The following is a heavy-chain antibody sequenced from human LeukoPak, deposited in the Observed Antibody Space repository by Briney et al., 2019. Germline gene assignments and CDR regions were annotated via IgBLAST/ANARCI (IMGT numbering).Heavy chain of an antibody. CDR3: ARLPRITIFGVVRGGPFDP. V-gene: IGHV4-59*01. CDR1: GGSISSYH. D-gene: IGHD3-3*01. Sequence: SETLSLTCTVSGGSISSYHWSWIRQPPGKGLEWIGYIYYSGSTNYNPSLKSRVTISVDTSKNQFSLKLSSVTAADTAVYYCARLPRITIFGVVRGGPFDPWGQGTLVTVSS. J-gene: IGHJ5*02. CDR2: IYYSGST.